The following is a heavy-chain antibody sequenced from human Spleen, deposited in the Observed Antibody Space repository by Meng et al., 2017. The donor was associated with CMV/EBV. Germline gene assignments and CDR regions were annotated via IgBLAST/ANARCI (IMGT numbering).Heavy chain of an antibody. D-gene: IGHD3-22*01. CDR2: IYYSGST. V-gene: IGHV4-59*01. CDR1: GGSISNYY. Sequence: GSLRLSCTVSGGSISNYYWNWIRQPPGKGLEWIGYIYYSGSTKYNPSLKSRVTLSISVDTSKKQFSLKLSSLTAADTAVYYCARELRGSFDIWGQGTLVTVSS. J-gene: IGHJ3*02. CDR3: ARELRGSFDI.